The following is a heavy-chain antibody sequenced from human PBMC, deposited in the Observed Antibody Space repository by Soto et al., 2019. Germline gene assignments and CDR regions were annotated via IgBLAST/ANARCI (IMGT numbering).Heavy chain of an antibody. CDR1: GYAFTSYG. D-gene: IGHD3-10*01. CDR3: ARAATGSYHSAS. J-gene: IGHJ5*02. CDR2: IAPHSGRT. V-gene: IGHV1-18*04. Sequence: QVQLVQSGPEVKNPGASVRVSCVASGYAFTSYGVNWVRQAPGQGLEWMGWIAPHSGRTTYLPKFQGRVTMTADVSTNTAYIELRSINSDYTGIYFCARAATGSYHSASWGQGTVVTVSS.